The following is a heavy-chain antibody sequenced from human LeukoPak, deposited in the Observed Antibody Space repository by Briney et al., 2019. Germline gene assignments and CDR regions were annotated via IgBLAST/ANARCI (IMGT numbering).Heavy chain of an antibody. D-gene: IGHD6-19*01. J-gene: IGHJ3*02. CDR2: TYYRSKWYN. Sequence: SQTLSLTCAISGDSVSSNSAAWNWIRQSPSRGLEWLGRTYYRSKWYNDYAVSVKSRITINPDTSKNQFSLQLNSVTPEDTAVYYCARGLPGYSSGTQLDAFDIWGQGTMVTVSS. CDR3: ARGLPGYSSGTQLDAFDI. V-gene: IGHV6-1*01. CDR1: GDSVSSNSAA.